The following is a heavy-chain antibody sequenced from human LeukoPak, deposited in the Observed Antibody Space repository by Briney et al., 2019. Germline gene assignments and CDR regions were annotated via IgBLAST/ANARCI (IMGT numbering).Heavy chain of an antibody. J-gene: IGHJ5*02. CDR3: AKAPFP. CDR1: GFTFSSYA. V-gene: IGHV3-64*04. CDR2: LTGDGGRT. Sequence: RGSLRLSCSASGFTFSSYAMHWVRQAPGKGLECVSALTGDGGRTYYADSVKGRFTISRDNSKNTLYLQMNSLRAEDTAVYYCAKAPFPWGQGTLVTVSS.